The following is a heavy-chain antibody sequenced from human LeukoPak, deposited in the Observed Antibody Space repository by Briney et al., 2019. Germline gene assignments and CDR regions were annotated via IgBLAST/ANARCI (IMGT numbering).Heavy chain of an antibody. J-gene: IGHJ4*02. D-gene: IGHD4-17*01. CDR3: ARARKWTYGY. CDR2: ISYDGGYK. Sequence: PGGSLRLSCAASGFTFSSYEMNWVRQAPGKGLEWVTIISYDGGYKYYADSVKGRFTISRDNSKNTLYLQMNSLRPEDTAVYYCARARKWTYGYWGQGTLVTVSS. CDR1: GFTFSSYE. V-gene: IGHV3-30*03.